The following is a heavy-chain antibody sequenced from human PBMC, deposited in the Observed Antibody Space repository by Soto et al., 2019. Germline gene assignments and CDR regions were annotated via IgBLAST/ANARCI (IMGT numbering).Heavy chain of an antibody. CDR3: ARDSVVVVPAAAAYYYGMDV. CDR1: GLTFSSYS. D-gene: IGHD2-2*01. J-gene: IGHJ6*02. Sequence: GGSLRLSCAASGLTFSSYSMNWVRQAPGKGLEWVSSISSSSSYIYYADSVKGRFTISRDNAKNSLYLQMNSLRAEDTAVYYCARDSVVVVPAAAAYYYGMDVWGQGTTVTVSS. CDR2: ISSSSSYI. V-gene: IGHV3-21*01.